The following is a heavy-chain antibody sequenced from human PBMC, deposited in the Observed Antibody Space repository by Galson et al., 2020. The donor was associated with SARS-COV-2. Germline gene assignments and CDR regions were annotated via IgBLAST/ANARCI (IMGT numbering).Heavy chain of an antibody. Sequence: ASVKVSCQTSGYSFMPYFMHWVRQAPGQGLEWIGWIYPNNGDTYYGQKFQGRDTLTRDTSVNTVYLELSGLRSDETAIYYCARENWYYDYWGQGTAVTVSS. CDR1: GYSFMPYF. CDR2: IYPNNGDT. V-gene: IGHV1-2*02. CDR3: ARENWYYDY. D-gene: IGHD1-1*01. J-gene: IGHJ4*02.